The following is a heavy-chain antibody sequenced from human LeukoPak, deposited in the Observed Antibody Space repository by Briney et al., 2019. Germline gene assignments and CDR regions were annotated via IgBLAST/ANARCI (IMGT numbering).Heavy chain of an antibody. J-gene: IGHJ4*02. D-gene: IGHD3-22*01. Sequence: ASVKVSCKASGYTFTGYYMHWVRQAPGQGLEWMGRINPNSGGTNYAQKFKGRVTMTRDTSISTAYMELSRLRSDDTAVYYCAGVGGTYYYDSSGYFVDYWGQGTLVTVSS. CDR2: INPNSGGT. CDR3: AGVGGTYYYDSSGYFVDY. CDR1: GYTFTGYY. V-gene: IGHV1-2*06.